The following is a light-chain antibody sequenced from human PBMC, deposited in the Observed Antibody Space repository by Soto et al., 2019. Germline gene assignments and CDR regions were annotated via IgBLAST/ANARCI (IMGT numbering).Light chain of an antibody. J-gene: IGLJ3*02. Sequence: QSVLTQPPSASGSPGQSVTISCTGTSSDVGDYNYVSWYQQHPGKAPKLMIYEVSKRPSGVPDRFSGSKSGNTASLTVSGLQDEDEADYYCTSYAGSNNWVFGGGTKVTVL. CDR3: TSYAGSNNWV. V-gene: IGLV2-8*01. CDR1: SSDVGDYNY. CDR2: EVS.